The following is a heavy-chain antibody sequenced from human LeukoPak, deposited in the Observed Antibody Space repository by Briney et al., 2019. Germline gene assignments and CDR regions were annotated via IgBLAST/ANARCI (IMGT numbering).Heavy chain of an antibody. J-gene: IGHJ4*02. D-gene: IGHD6-19*01. V-gene: IGHV3-74*03. CDR2: INTDGTIT. Sequence: GGSLRLSCAASGFTFSRYWMHWVRQAPGKGLVWVSRINTDGTITTYADSVGGRFTISRDNAKNTLYLQMNSLRAEDTAVYYCAKANSIAVAEAPFDYWGQGTLVTVSS. CDR1: GFTFSRYW. CDR3: AKANSIAVAEAPFDY.